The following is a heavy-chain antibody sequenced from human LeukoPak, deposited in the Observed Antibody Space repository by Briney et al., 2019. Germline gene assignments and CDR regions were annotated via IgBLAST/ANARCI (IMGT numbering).Heavy chain of an antibody. V-gene: IGHV3-21*01. CDR1: GFTFSSYC. Sequence: GGSLRLSCAASGFTFSSYCMNWVRQAPGKGLEWVSSISSSSSYIYYADSVKGRFTISRDNAKNSLYLQMNSQRAEDTAVYYCARTVAYDFWSGYSFDYWGQGTLVTVSS. CDR3: ARTVAYDFWSGYSFDY. CDR2: ISSSSSYI. D-gene: IGHD3-3*01. J-gene: IGHJ4*02.